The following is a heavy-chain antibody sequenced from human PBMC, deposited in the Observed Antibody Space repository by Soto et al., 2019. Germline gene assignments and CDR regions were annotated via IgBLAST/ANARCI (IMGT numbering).Heavy chain of an antibody. CDR1: GGSISSSNW. Sequence: QVQLQESGPGLVKPSGTLFLTCAVSGGSISSSNWWSWVRQPPGKGLGWIGEMYHSGYPNYNPSLKSRVTTAGNQSKNQFCLKLSSVTAAETAVYDCARNPGIAVTCADWGQGTLVPVSS. CDR3: ARNPGIAVTCAD. J-gene: IGHJ4*02. D-gene: IGHD6-19*01. V-gene: IGHV4-4*02. CDR2: MYHSGYP.